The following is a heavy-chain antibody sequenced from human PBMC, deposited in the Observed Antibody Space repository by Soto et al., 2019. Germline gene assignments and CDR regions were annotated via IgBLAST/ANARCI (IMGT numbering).Heavy chain of an antibody. CDR1: GFTFTSSA. D-gene: IGHD3-22*01. J-gene: IGHJ6*02. CDR3: AATLDYYDSSGSPDLYYYGMDV. Sequence: ASVKVSCKASGFTFTSSAVQWVRQARGQRLGWIGWIVVGSGNTNYAQKFQERVTITRDMSTSTAYMELSSLRSEDTAVYYCAATLDYYDSSGSPDLYYYGMDVWGQGTTVTVSS. V-gene: IGHV1-58*01. CDR2: IVVGSGNT.